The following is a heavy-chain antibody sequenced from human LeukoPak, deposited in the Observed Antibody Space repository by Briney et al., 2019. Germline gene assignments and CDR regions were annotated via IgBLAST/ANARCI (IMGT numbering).Heavy chain of an antibody. Sequence: GGSLRLSCAASGFTFSNACMSWVRQAPGKGLEWVGRIKSKTGGGATDYAAPVKGRFTISRDDSKNTLYLQMNSLKTEDTAVYYCTTEKPVWGWTNSGSYYTGYWGQGTLVTVSS. CDR1: GFTFSNAC. V-gene: IGHV3-15*01. J-gene: IGHJ4*02. D-gene: IGHD1-26*01. CDR3: TTEKPVWGWTNSGSYYTGY. CDR2: IKSKTGGGAT.